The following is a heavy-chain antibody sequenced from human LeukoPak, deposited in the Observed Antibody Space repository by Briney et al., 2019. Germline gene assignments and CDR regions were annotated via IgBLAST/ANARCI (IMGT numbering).Heavy chain of an antibody. Sequence: ASVKVSCKASGYTFTNYYLHWVRQAPRQGLEWMGLIDPSDGGTIYSQKFQGRVTLTRDTSTSTVYMELSSVRSEDTAVYYCATGDDSSGHPLDYWGQGTLVTVSS. V-gene: IGHV1-46*01. J-gene: IGHJ4*02. CDR1: GYTFTNYY. CDR2: IDPSDGGT. D-gene: IGHD3-22*01. CDR3: ATGDDSSGHPLDY.